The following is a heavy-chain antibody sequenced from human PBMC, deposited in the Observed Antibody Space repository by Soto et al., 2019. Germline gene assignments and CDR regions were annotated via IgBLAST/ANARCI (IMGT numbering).Heavy chain of an antibody. CDR2: ISPYSGNT. CDR1: GYIFVNYG. J-gene: IGHJ6*02. CDR3: AMVDNYVTPTPQDV. Sequence: QVQLVQSGDEVRKPGSSVKVSCKASGYIFVNYGIAWVRQAPGQGLEWMGWISPYSGNTRYASKVQGRLTMTTDTYTSTAYMDLGSLTSDDTPVSYCAMVDNYVTPTPQDVWGQGTTVAVSS. D-gene: IGHD3-16*01. V-gene: IGHV1-18*01.